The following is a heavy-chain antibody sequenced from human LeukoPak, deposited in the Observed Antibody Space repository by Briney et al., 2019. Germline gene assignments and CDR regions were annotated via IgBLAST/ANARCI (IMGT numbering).Heavy chain of an antibody. J-gene: IGHJ4*02. V-gene: IGHV4-59*01. Sequence: PSETLSLTCTVSGVSITSYYWSWIRQPPGKGLEWIGYIYYSGNTNYNPSLKSRVTISVDTSKNQFSLKLSSVTAADTAVYYCARGGYNYGFDYWGQGTLVTVSS. CDR3: ARGGYNYGFDY. D-gene: IGHD5-18*01. CDR1: GVSITSYY. CDR2: IYYSGNT.